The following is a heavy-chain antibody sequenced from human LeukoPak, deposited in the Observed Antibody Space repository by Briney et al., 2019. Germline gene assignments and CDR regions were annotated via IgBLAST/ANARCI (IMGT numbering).Heavy chain of an antibody. Sequence: GGSLRLSCAASGFAFSSYGMHWVRQAPGKGLEWVAFIRYDGSNKYYADSVKGRFTISRDNSKNTLYLQMNSLRAEDTAVYYCAKLGMAVAGVTDYWGQGTLVTVSS. CDR1: GFAFSSYG. J-gene: IGHJ4*02. CDR3: AKLGMAVAGVTDY. V-gene: IGHV3-30*02. CDR2: IRYDGSNK. D-gene: IGHD6-19*01.